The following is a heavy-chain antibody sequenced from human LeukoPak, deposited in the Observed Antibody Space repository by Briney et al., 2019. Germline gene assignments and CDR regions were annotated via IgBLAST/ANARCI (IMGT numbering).Heavy chain of an antibody. CDR3: ARTYGDYDDAFDV. CDR1: GGSISSSTYY. D-gene: IGHD4-17*01. V-gene: IGHV4-39*01. J-gene: IGHJ3*01. CDR2: IYYSGST. Sequence: SETLSLTCTVSGGSISSSTYYWGWIRQPPGKGLQWIGSIYYSGSTYNNPSLKSRVTIFVDTSKNQFSLKLSSVTATDTAVYYCARTYGDYDDAFDVWGQGTMVTVSS.